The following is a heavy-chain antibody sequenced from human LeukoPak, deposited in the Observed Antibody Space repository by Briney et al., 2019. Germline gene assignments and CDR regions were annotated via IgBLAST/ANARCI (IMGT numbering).Heavy chain of an antibody. V-gene: IGHV3-74*01. CDR2: MNSDGSST. CDR3: ARDICSGVSCYPRAPHDY. CDR1: GFTFSSYW. J-gene: IGHJ4*02. Sequence: GGSLRLSCAASGFTFSSYWMHWVRQAPGEGLVWVSRMNSDGSSTSYADSVKGRFTISRDNAKNTLYLQMNSLRADDTAVYYCARDICSGVSCYPRAPHDYWGQGTLVTVSS. D-gene: IGHD2-15*01.